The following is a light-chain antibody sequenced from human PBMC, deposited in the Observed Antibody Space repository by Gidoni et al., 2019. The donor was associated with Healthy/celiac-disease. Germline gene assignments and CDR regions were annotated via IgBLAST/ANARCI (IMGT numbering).Light chain of an antibody. CDR2: DAS. CDR3: QRRSNWPPLT. J-gene: IGKJ4*01. Sequence: EIVLTQSPATLTLSPGERATRSCRASQSVSSYLAWYQQKPGQAPTLPIYDASNWATGIPARFSGSGSGTGFALTLSSLEPEDFAVYYCQRRSNWPPLTFGGGTKVEIK. V-gene: IGKV3-11*01. CDR1: QSVSSY.